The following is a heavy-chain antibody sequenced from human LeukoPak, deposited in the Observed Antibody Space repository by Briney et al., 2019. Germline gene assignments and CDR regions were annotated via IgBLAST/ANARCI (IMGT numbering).Heavy chain of an antibody. CDR2: VFYSKST. Sequence: MASETLSLTCTVSGGSITNNGYAWGWIRQPPGKGLEWIGSVFYSKSTYYNPSLKSRVTISIDTSRSQFSLNLNSVTAADTAVYYCARSWYQLPTFNHWGQGIPVTVSS. CDR1: GGSITNNGYA. D-gene: IGHD2-2*01. V-gene: IGHV4-39*07. CDR3: ARSWYQLPTFNH. J-gene: IGHJ4*02.